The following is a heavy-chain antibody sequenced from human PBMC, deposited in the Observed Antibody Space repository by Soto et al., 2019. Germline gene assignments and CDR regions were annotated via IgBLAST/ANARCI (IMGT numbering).Heavy chain of an antibody. Sequence: ASVKVSCKASGYTFTSYYMHWVRQAPGQGLEWMGIINPSGGSTSYAQKFQGRVTMTRDTSTSTVYMELSSLRSEDTAVYYCARENRGGMVRGVIYYYYGMDVWGQGTTVTVSS. CDR2: INPSGGST. J-gene: IGHJ6*02. V-gene: IGHV1-46*01. CDR3: ARENRGGMVRGVIYYYYGMDV. CDR1: GYTFTSYY. D-gene: IGHD3-10*01.